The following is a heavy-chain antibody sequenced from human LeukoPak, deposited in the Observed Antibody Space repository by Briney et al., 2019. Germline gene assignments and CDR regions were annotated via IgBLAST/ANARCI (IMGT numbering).Heavy chain of an antibody. CDR2: INWNGGNT. CDR3: VRRDTALVTYYFDY. CDR1: GFTFSDYY. V-gene: IGHV3-20*04. D-gene: IGHD5-18*01. J-gene: IGHJ4*02. Sequence: PGGSLRLSCAASGFTFSDYYMSWIRQAPGKGLEWVSAINWNGGNTDYADSVKGRFTISRDNAKNTLYLQMNSLRAEDTAFYYCVRRDTALVTYYFDYWGQGALVTVSS.